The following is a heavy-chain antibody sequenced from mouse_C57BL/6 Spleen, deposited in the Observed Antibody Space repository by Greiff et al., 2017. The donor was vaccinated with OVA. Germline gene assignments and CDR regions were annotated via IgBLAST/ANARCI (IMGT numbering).Heavy chain of an antibody. Sequence: QVQLQQPGAELVKPGASVKLSCKASGYTFTSYWMHWVKQRPGQGLEWIGMIHPNSGSTNYNEKFKSKATLTVDKSSSTAYMQLSSLTSEDSAVYYCARSGAITTVVAGGFDYWGQGTTLTVSS. CDR2: IHPNSGST. V-gene: IGHV1-64*01. D-gene: IGHD1-1*01. CDR3: ARSGAITTVVAGGFDY. CDR1: GYTFTSYW. J-gene: IGHJ2*01.